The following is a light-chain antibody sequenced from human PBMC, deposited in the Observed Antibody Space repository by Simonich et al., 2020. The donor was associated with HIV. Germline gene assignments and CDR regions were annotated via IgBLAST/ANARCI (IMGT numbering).Light chain of an antibody. V-gene: IGKV1D-13*01. CDR3: QQYNNYLYT. CDR2: KAS. J-gene: IGKJ2*01. Sequence: AIQLTQSPSSLSASVGDRVTITCRASQGISSALAWYQQKPGKAPKLLIYKASSLESGVPSRFSGSGSGTEFTLTISSLQPDDFATYYCQQYNNYLYTFGKGTKLEIK. CDR1: QGISSA.